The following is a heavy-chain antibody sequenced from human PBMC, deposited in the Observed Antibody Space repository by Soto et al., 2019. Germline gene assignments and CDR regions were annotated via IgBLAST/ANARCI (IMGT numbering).Heavy chain of an antibody. D-gene: IGHD3-3*01. CDR2: ISSSSSTI. V-gene: IGHV3-48*02. J-gene: IGHJ4*02. CDR1: VFTFSSYS. Sequence: PVGSLRLSCASSVFTFSSYSMNCVRHSPGKGLEWVSYISSSSSTIYYADSVKGRFTISRDNDKNSLYLQMNSLRDEDTAVYYCARAYDFWSGYWAGFEYWGQGTLVIVS. CDR3: ARAYDFWSGYWAGFEY.